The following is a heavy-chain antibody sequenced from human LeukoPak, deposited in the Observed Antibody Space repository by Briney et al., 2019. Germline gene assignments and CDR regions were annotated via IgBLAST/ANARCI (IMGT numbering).Heavy chain of an antibody. V-gene: IGHV3-30*04. CDR2: ISYDGSNK. Sequence: PGGSLRLSCAASGFTFSSYAMHWVRQAPGKGLEWVAVISYDGSNKYYADSVKGRFTISRDNSKNTLYLQMNSLRAEDTAVYYRASDLARAFGELPLDYWGQGTLVTVSS. CDR1: GFTFSSYA. CDR3: ASDLARAFGELPLDY. J-gene: IGHJ4*02. D-gene: IGHD3-10*01.